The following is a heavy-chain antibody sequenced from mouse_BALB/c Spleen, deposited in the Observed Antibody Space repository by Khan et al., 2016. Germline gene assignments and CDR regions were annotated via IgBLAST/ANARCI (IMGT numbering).Heavy chain of an antibody. CDR1: GDSITSGY. Sequence: EVQLQESGPSLVKPSQTLSLTCSVTGDSITSGYWNWIRKFPGNKLEYMGYISYSGSTYYNPSLKSRISITRDTSKNQYYLQLNSVTTEDTATYYCARWEGNYGYYAMDYWGQGTSVTVSS. CDR3: ARWEGNYGYYAMDY. CDR2: ISYSGST. V-gene: IGHV3-8*02. J-gene: IGHJ4*01. D-gene: IGHD2-1*01.